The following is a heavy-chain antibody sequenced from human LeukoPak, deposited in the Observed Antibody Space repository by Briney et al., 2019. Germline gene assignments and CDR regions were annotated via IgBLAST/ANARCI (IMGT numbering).Heavy chain of an antibody. CDR3: ARDDNNQSKYRKRVPWFDP. CDR1: GFTLSIYA. Sequence: GRSLRLSCAASGFTLSIYAMHWVRQAPGKGLEWVAVISYDGSNKYYADSVKGRFTISRDNSKNTLYLQMNSLRAEDTAVYYCARDDNNQSKYRKRVPWFDPWGQATLVTVSS. D-gene: IGHD2/OR15-2a*01. CDR2: ISYDGSNK. J-gene: IGHJ5*02. V-gene: IGHV3-30-3*01.